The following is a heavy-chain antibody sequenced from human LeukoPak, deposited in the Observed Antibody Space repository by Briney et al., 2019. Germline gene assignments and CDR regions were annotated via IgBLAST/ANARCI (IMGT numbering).Heavy chain of an antibody. CDR3: ARDTAAGLYYFDY. V-gene: IGHV3-21*01. D-gene: IGHD6-13*01. J-gene: IGHJ4*02. CDR1: GFTFSSYS. Sequence: PGGSLRLSCAASGFTFSSYSMNWVRQAPGKGLEWVSSISSSSSYIYYADSVKGRFTISRDNAKNSLYLQMNSLRAEDTAVYYCARDTAAGLYYFDYWGQGTLVTVSS. CDR2: ISSSSSYI.